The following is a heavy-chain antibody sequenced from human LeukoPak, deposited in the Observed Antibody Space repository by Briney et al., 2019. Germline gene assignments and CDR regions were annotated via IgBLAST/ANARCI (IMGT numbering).Heavy chain of an antibody. CDR3: ARDLGYCSTIRCYPWFDP. Sequence: SETLSLTCTVSGGSISSHYWNWIRQPPGKGLEWIGYIYYSGCTNYNPSLKSRVTISVDTSKNQFSLKLSSVTAADTAVYYCARDLGYCSTIRCYPWFDPWGQGTLVTVSS. CDR1: GGSISSHY. J-gene: IGHJ5*02. V-gene: IGHV4-59*11. D-gene: IGHD2-2*01. CDR2: IYYSGCT.